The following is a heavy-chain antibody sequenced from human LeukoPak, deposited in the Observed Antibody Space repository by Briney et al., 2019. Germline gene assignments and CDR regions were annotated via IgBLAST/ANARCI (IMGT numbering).Heavy chain of an antibody. Sequence: GASVKVSCKVSGYTLTELSMHWVRQAPGKGLEWMGGFDPEDGETIYAQKFQGRVTMTEDTSTDTAYMELSSLRSEDTAVYYCARDLHGLAAAGGYFDYWGQGTLVTVSS. V-gene: IGHV1-24*01. CDR3: ARDLHGLAAAGGYFDY. CDR1: GYTLTELS. J-gene: IGHJ4*02. D-gene: IGHD6-13*01. CDR2: FDPEDGET.